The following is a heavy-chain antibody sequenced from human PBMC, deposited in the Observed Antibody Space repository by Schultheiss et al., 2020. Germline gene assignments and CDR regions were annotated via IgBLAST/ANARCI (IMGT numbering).Heavy chain of an antibody. V-gene: IGHV4-59*12. J-gene: IGHJ4*02. CDR2: IYYSGSN. CDR1: GGSISSYY. CDR3: TTDDYYGSESYPYYFDY. D-gene: IGHD3-10*01. Sequence: SETLSLTCTVSGGSISSYYWGWIRQPPGKGLEWIGSIYYSGSNNYNPSLKSRVTISVDRSKNQFSLKLSSVTAADTAVYYCTTDDYYGSESYPYYFDYWGQGTLVTVSS.